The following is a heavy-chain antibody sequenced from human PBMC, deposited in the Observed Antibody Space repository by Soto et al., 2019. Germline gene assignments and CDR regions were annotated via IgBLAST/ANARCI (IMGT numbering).Heavy chain of an antibody. D-gene: IGHD3-10*01. Sequence: SVKVSCKASGGTFGNSAISWVRQAPGQGLEWMGGIIPSFATGNSAPEFQGRLTITADKSTTTAYMELSSLRSEDTAVYYCARSYYGSGSYWFYGMDVWGQGTTVTVS. CDR1: GGTFGNSA. CDR2: IIPSFATG. CDR3: ARSYYGSGSYWFYGMDV. J-gene: IGHJ6*02. V-gene: IGHV1-69*06.